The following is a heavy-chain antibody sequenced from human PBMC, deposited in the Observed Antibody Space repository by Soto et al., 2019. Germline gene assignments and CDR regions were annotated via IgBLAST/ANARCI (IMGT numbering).Heavy chain of an antibody. CDR3: ARGQWELLPDY. CDR1: GGSFSGYY. D-gene: IGHD1-26*01. Sequence: SETLSLTCAVYGGSFSGYYWSWIRQPPGKGLEWIGEISHSGSTNYNPSLKSRVTISVDTSKNQFFLKLSSVIAADTAVYYCARGQWELLPDYWGQGTLVTVSS. CDR2: ISHSGST. V-gene: IGHV4-34*01. J-gene: IGHJ4*02.